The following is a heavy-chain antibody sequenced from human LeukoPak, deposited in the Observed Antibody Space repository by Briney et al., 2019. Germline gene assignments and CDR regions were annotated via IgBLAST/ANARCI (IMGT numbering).Heavy chain of an antibody. CDR1: GGSISSGDYY. V-gene: IGHV4-39*07. CDR3: ARDRRYYYGMDV. Sequence: PSETLSLTCTVSGGSISSGDYYWSWIRQPPGKGLEWIGEINHSGSTNYNPSLKSRVTISVDTSKNQFSLKLSSVTAADTAVYYCARDRRYYYGMDVWGQGTTVTVSS. CDR2: INHSGST. J-gene: IGHJ6*02.